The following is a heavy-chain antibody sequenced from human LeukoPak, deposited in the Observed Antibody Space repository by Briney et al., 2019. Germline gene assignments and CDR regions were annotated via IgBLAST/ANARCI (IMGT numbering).Heavy chain of an antibody. CDR1: GFTFSSYA. J-gene: IGHJ4*02. CDR2: ISGSGGST. D-gene: IGHD3-10*01. CDR3: AKVYYYGSGTSRFYFDS. Sequence: GGSLRLSCAASGFTFSSYAMSWVRQAPGKGLEWVSAISGSGGSTYYADSVKGQFTISRDNPKNTLYLQMNSLSPEDTALFYCAKVYYYGSGTSRFYFDSRGQGTLVIVSS. V-gene: IGHV3-23*01.